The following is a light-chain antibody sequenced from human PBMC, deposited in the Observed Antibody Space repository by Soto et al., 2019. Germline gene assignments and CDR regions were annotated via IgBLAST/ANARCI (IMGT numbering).Light chain of an antibody. CDR2: GAT. CDR1: QSVRSNF. J-gene: IGKJ1*01. V-gene: IGKV3-20*01. Sequence: EIVLTQSPGILSLSPGERATLSCRASQSVRSNFLAWYQQKPGQAPRLLIYGATIRALGIPDRFSGSGSGTDFTLIISRLEPEDFAVYFCQQYGNSPSTFGQGTKVEIK. CDR3: QQYGNSPST.